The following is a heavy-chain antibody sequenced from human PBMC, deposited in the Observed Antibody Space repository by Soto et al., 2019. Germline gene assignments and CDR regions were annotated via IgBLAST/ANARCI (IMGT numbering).Heavy chain of an antibody. CDR1: GGSISSGGYY. Sequence: QVQLQESGPGLVKPSQTLSLTCTVSGGSISSGGYYWSWIRQHPGKGPEWIGYIYYSGSTYYNPSLQSRFTISVDSSKNQFSLKLSSVTAADTALYYCAMSFGVAAACRFDYCGQGTLVSVSS. D-gene: IGHD6-13*01. CDR2: IYYSGST. CDR3: AMSFGVAAACRFDY. J-gene: IGHJ4*02. V-gene: IGHV4-31*03.